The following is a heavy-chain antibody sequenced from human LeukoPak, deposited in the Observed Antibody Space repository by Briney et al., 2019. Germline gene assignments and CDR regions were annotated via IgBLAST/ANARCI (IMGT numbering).Heavy chain of an antibody. CDR3: ARVVVGGYSYGPLDY. D-gene: IGHD5-18*01. J-gene: IGHJ4*02. V-gene: IGHV4-30-4*01. CDR1: GGSISSVDYY. CDR2: IYYSGST. Sequence: SETLSLTCTVSGGSISSVDYYWSWIRQPPGKGLEWIGYIYYSGSTYYNPSLKSRVTISVDTSKNQFSLKLSSVTAADTAVYYCARVVVGGYSYGPLDYWGQGTLVTVSS.